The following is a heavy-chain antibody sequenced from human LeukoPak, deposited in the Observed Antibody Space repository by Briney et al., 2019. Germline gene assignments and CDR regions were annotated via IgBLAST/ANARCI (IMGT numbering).Heavy chain of an antibody. CDR2: IIPIFGTA. CDR1: GGTFSSYA. V-gene: IGHV1-69*13. J-gene: IGHJ6*02. D-gene: IGHD3-10*01. Sequence: SVKVSCKASGGTFSSYAISWVRQAPGQGLEWMGGIIPIFGTANYAQKFQGRVTITADESTSTAYMELSSLRSEDTAVYYCASGVYYGSGSYSDYYYYGMDVWGQGTTVTVSS. CDR3: ASGVYYGSGSYSDYYYYGMDV.